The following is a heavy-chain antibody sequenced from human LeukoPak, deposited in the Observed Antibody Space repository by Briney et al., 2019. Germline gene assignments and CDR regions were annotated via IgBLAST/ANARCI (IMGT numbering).Heavy chain of an antibody. CDR2: LFYSGNT. CDR3: ARRARSVGATGAFWFFDL. V-gene: IGHV4-39*02. J-gene: IGHJ2*01. Sequence: KASETLSLTCTVSGGSIGTSSYSWGWIRQPPGKGLEWIGNLFYSGNTYYNPSLKSRATIFGDTSKNHFSLKLTSVTATDTAVYYCARRARSVGATGAFWFFDLWGRGTLVTVSS. CDR1: GGSIGTSSYS. D-gene: IGHD1-26*01.